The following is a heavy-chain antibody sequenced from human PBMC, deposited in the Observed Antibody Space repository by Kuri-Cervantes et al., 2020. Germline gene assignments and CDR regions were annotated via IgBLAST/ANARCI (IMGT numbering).Heavy chain of an antibody. D-gene: IGHD3-9*01. V-gene: IGHV4-39*01. CDR3: ARRKFNLLTGTNWFDL. CDR1: GGSISSRSYY. J-gene: IGHJ5*02. CDR2: IYYSGST. Sequence: GSLRLSCTVSGGSISSRSYYWGWIRQPPGKGLEWIGTIYYSGSTYYNPSLKSRVSISVDTSKNQFSLKLSSVTAADTALYYCARRKFNLLTGTNWFDLWGQGTLVTVSS.